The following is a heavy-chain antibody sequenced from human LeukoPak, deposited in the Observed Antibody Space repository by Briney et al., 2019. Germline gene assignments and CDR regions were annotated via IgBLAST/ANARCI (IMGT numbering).Heavy chain of an antibody. D-gene: IGHD6-13*01. CDR3: ASIFYSNSWFPVPGAFDI. CDR1: GGSISSSSYH. J-gene: IGHJ3*02. CDR2: MYYSGST. Sequence: SETLSLTCTVSGGSISSSSYHWDWIRQPPERGLEWIGSMYYSGSTYYNPSLKSRVSISVDTSKNQFSLKLNSVTAADTAIYFCASIFYSNSWFPVPGAFDIWGQGTIVTVSS. V-gene: IGHV4-39*07.